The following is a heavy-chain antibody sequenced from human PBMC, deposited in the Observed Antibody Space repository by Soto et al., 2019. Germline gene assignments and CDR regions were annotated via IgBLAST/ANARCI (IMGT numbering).Heavy chain of an antibody. Sequence: GGSLRLSCAASGFTFSSYGMSWVRQAPGKGLEWVSAISASGGSTYYADSLKGQFTISRDNSKNTLYLQMNSLRAEDTAVYYCARDRGSSGYYAPFDYWGQGILVTVSS. V-gene: IGHV3-23*01. D-gene: IGHD3-22*01. CDR3: ARDRGSSGYYAPFDY. J-gene: IGHJ4*02. CDR2: ISASGGST. CDR1: GFTFSSYG.